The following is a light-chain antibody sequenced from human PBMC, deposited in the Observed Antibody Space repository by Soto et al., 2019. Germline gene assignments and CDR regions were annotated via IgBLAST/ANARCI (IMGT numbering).Light chain of an antibody. J-gene: IGKJ1*01. CDR2: GAS. CDR3: HHYNNWPPWT. V-gene: IGKV3-15*01. CDR1: QSVSSN. Sequence: EIVMTQSPATLSVSPGERATLSCRASQSVSSNLAWYQQKPGQAPRLLIYGASTRATGIPASFSGSRSGTEFTLTTSSMQSEDCAIYYCHHYNNWPPWTFGQGTKVEIK.